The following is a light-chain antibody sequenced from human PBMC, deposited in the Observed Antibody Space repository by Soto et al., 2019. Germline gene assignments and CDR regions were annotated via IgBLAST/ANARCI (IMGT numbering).Light chain of an antibody. Sequence: EIVLTQSPGTLSLSPGERATLSCRASQTISTSLAWYQQKPGQAPRLLIYAASRRATGIPDRFSGSGSGTDFTLTISRLEPEDFAVFFCQQYGSSPKITFGQGTRLEIK. CDR3: QQYGSSPKIT. CDR2: AAS. V-gene: IGKV3-20*01. CDR1: QTISTS. J-gene: IGKJ5*01.